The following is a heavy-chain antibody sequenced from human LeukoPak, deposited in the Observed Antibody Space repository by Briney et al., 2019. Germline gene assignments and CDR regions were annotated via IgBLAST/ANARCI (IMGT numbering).Heavy chain of an antibody. CDR1: GGSISSSSYY. CDR2: IYYSGST. D-gene: IGHD2-2*01. Sequence: SETLSLTCTVSGGSISSSSYYWGWIRQPPGKGLEWIGGIYYSGSTYYNPSLKSRVTISVDTSKNQFSLKLSSVTAADTAVYYCARGVGYCSSTSCYEWAVDYWGQGTLVTVSS. CDR3: ARGVGYCSSTSCYEWAVDY. J-gene: IGHJ4*02. V-gene: IGHV4-39*01.